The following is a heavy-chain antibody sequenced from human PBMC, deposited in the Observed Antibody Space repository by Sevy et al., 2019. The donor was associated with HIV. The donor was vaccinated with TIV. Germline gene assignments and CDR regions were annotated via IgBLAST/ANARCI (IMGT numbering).Heavy chain of an antibody. V-gene: IGHV3-30*02. CDR3: AKVNLVAAPPAYYYGMDV. J-gene: IGHJ6*02. CDR1: GFTFSSYG. D-gene: IGHD2-15*01. CDR2: IRYDGSNK. Sequence: GGSLRLSCAASGFTFSSYGMHCVRQAPGKGLEWVAFIRYDGSNKYYADSVKGRFTISRDNSKNTLYLQMNSLRAEDTDVHYCAKVNLVAAPPAYYYGMDVWGQGTMVSVSS.